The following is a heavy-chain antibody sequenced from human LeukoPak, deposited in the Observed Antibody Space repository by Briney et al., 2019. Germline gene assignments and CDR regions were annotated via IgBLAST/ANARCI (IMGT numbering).Heavy chain of an antibody. CDR2: IYTGGNT. J-gene: IGHJ6*02. D-gene: IGHD3-10*01. Sequence: GGSLRLSCAASGFIVSHKYMAWVRQAPGKGLEWLSIIYTGGNTVSAESVKGRFSISRDDSRNTVHLQMNNLRAEDTAVYYCAKGLVRGVISDYYGMDVWGQGTTVTVSS. CDR1: GFIVSHKY. CDR3: AKGLVRGVISDYYGMDV. V-gene: IGHV3-66*01.